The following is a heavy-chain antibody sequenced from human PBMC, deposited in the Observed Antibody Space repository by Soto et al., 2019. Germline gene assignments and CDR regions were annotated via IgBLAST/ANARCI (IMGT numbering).Heavy chain of an antibody. CDR2: INPNSGGT. D-gene: IGHD2-8*01. CDR3: ARVKLYGTTPKPGMDV. Sequence: ASVKVSCKASGYTFTGYYMHWVRQAPGQGLEWMGCINPNSGGTNYAQKFQGRVTMTRDTSISTAYMELSRLRSDDTAVYSCARVKLYGTTPKPGMDVWGRGTTVTVSS. J-gene: IGHJ6*02. CDR1: GYTFTGYY. V-gene: IGHV1-2*02.